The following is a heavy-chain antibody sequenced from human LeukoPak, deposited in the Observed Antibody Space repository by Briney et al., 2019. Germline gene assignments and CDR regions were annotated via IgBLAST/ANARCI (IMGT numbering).Heavy chain of an antibody. CDR3: ARNLRGSGVVIFFDY. CDR2: ISSSSGYI. J-gene: IGHJ4*02. Sequence: GGSLRLSCAASGFTFSSYSMNWVRQAPGKGLEWVSSISSSSGYIYYADSVKGRFTISRDNAKNSLYLQMNSLRAEDTAVYYCARNLRGSGVVIFFDYWGQGTLVTVSS. D-gene: IGHD3-3*01. CDR1: GFTFSSYS. V-gene: IGHV3-21*01.